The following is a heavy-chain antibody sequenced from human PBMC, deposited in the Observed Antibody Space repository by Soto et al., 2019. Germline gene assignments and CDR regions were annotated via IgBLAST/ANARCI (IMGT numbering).Heavy chain of an antibody. V-gene: IGHV5-51*01. J-gene: IGHJ5*02. CDR3: ARKDKSGYFNWFDP. CDR2: LFPSASYT. Sequence: GESLKISCRTSGYRFTSYWIAWVRQMPGKGLEWMGILFPSASYTRYSPSFQGQVTISADRSTSTVFLQWASLTASDTAVYFCARKDKSGYFNWFDPWGQGTLVTVSS. D-gene: IGHD3-22*01. CDR1: GYRFTSYW.